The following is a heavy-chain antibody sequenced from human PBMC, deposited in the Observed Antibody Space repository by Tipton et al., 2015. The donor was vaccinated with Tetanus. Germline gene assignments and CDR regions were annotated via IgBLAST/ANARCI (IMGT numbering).Heavy chain of an antibody. Sequence: QSGAEVKEAGESLRISCKASGYRFSSYWIAWVRQMPGKGLEWVGLIYPGDSDTKISPSFRGQVTFSVDKSITTAYLRWSSLKASDTAIYYCAKGDPGNFDSWGQGTQVIVSS. J-gene: IGHJ4*02. D-gene: IGHD3-9*01. CDR1: GYRFSSYW. CDR2: IYPGDSDT. CDR3: AKGDPGNFDS. V-gene: IGHV5-51*01.